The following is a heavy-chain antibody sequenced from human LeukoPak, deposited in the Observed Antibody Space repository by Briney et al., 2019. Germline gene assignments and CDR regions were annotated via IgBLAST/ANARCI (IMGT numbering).Heavy chain of an antibody. V-gene: IGHV3-48*03. CDR2: ISSSGSTI. D-gene: IGHD3-10*01. J-gene: IGHJ4*02. CDR1: GFTFSSYE. Sequence: PGGSLRLSCAASGFTFSSYEMNWVRQAPGKGLEWVSYISSSGSTIYYADSVKGRFTISRDNAKNSLYLQMNSLRAEDTAVYYCARDRVEWFGELLTDYWGQGTLVTVSS. CDR3: ARDRVEWFGELLTDY.